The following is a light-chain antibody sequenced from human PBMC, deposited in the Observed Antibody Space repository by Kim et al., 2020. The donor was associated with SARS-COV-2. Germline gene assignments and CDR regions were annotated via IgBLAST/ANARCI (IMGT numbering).Light chain of an antibody. J-gene: IGLJ3*02. CDR2: EVS. CDR3: CSCAGSSAFVWV. V-gene: IGLV2-23*02. CDR1: SSDVGSYNL. Sequence: QSALTQPASVSGSPGQSITISCTGTSSDVGSYNLVSWYQQHPGKAPKLMIYEVSKRPSGVSNRFSGSKSGNTASLTISGLQAEDEADYYCCSCAGSSAFVWVFGGGTQLTVL.